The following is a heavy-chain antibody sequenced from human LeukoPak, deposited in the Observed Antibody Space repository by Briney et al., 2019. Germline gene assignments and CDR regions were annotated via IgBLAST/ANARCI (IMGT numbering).Heavy chain of an antibody. J-gene: IGHJ6*03. Sequence: GGSLRLSCAASGFTFNNYAMSWVRQAPGKGLEWVSVIGGGGGSIHYADSVKGRFTISRDNSKNTLYLQMNSLRAEDTAVYYCARGRYSYGPYYMDVWGKGTTVTVSS. D-gene: IGHD5-18*01. CDR3: ARGRYSYGPYYMDV. CDR1: GFTFNNYA. CDR2: IGGGGGSI. V-gene: IGHV3-23*01.